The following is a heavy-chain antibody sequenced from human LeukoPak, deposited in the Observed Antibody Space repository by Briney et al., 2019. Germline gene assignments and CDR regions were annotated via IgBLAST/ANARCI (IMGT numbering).Heavy chain of an antibody. J-gene: IGHJ3*02. D-gene: IGHD1-26*01. CDR2: IYTSGST. CDR1: GGSISSYY. V-gene: IGHV4-4*07. CDR3: ARDSGSYGSDAFDI. Sequence: SETLSLTCTVSGGSISSYYWSWIRQPAGKGLEWIGRIYTSGSTNYNPSLKSRVTISVDTSKNQFSLKLSSVTAADTAVYYCARDSGSYGSDAFDIWGQGTMVTVSS.